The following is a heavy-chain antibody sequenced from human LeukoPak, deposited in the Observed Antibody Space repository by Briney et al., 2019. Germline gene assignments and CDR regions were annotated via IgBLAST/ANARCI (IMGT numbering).Heavy chain of an antibody. Sequence: GGSLRLSCAASGFTFNNYGIHYVRQAPGKGLEWVAVISDDGRHKNYADSVKGRFTISRDNSNNTLHLQMNSLRVEDTGVYYCAKDRETTASGTFDYWGQGTLVTVSS. D-gene: IGHD6-13*01. J-gene: IGHJ4*02. V-gene: IGHV3-30*18. CDR3: AKDRETTASGTFDY. CDR1: GFTFNNYG. CDR2: ISDDGRHK.